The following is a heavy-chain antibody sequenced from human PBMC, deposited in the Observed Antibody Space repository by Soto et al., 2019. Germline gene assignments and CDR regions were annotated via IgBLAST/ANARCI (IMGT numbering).Heavy chain of an antibody. V-gene: IGHV3-53*04. D-gene: IGHD3-3*01. CDR2: IYSGGST. J-gene: IGHJ3*02. CDR3: ARSRKNFWSGFDAFDI. Sequence: GGSLRLSCAASGFTVSSNYMSWVRQAPGKGLEWVSVIYSGGSTYYAGSVKGRFTISRHNSKNTLYLQMNSLRAEDTAVYYCARSRKNFWSGFDAFDIWGQGTMVTVSS. CDR1: GFTVSSNY.